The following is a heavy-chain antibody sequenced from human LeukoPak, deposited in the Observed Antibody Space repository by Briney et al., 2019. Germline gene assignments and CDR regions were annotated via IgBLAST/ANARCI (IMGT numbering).Heavy chain of an antibody. D-gene: IGHD2-8*01. CDR1: GFPFSDFS. CDR2: TNSGGTST. CDR3: AKQSYARSLGE. J-gene: IGHJ4*02. Sequence: GGSLRLSCATSGFPFSDFSMSGVRQAPGGGLEWISTTNSGGTSTYYAESVKGRFTISRDNSKNTLYLQMSSLRVEDTAVYYCAKQSYARSLGEGGPGTLVSVSS. V-gene: IGHV3-23*01.